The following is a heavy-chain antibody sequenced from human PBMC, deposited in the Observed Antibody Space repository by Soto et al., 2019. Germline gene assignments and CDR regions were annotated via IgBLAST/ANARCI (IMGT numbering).Heavy chain of an antibody. J-gene: IGHJ3*02. Sequence: SEPLSLTCTVSGGSSSSSDIYYWGWIRQPPGKGLEWIGSMYYSGSTYYNPSLNSRVTISVDTSKSQLSLKLSSVTAADTAVYYCARHRSNNPYAAFDTRGQRTILTISS. CDR2: MYYSGST. CDR3: ARHRSNNPYAAFDT. V-gene: IGHV4-39*01. CDR1: GGSSSSSDIYY. D-gene: IGHD2-8*01.